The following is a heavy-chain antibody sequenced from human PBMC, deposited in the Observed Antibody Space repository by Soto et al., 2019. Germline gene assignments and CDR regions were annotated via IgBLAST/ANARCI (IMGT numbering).Heavy chain of an antibody. J-gene: IGHJ4*02. CDR2: ISSSSSYI. CDR1: GFTFSSYS. D-gene: IGHD5-12*01. V-gene: IGHV3-21*01. Sequence: GGSLRLSCAASGFTFSSYSMNWVRQAPGKGLEWVSSISSSSSYIYYADSVKGRFTISRDNAKNSLDLQMNSLRAEDTAVYYCARDKMATIRHYFDYWGQGTLVTVSS. CDR3: ARDKMATIRHYFDY.